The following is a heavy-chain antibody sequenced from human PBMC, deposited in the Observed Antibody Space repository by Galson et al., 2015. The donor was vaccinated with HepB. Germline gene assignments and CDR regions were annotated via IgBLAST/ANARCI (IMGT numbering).Heavy chain of an antibody. CDR3: AREMQGVTGADY. Sequence: SLRLSCATSGFIFSGYNMNWVRQAPGKGLEWLSYISRSSDLIKYADSVKGRFTISRDNGKNSLYLQMNSLRAEDTAMYYCAREMQGVTGADYWVQGTLVTVSS. CDR2: ISRSSDLI. D-gene: IGHD2-21*02. CDR1: GFIFSGYN. J-gene: IGHJ4*02. V-gene: IGHV3-48*01.